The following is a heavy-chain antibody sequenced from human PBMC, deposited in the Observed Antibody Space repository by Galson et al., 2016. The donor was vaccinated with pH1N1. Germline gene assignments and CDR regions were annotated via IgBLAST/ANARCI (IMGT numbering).Heavy chain of an antibody. D-gene: IGHD6-6*01. CDR2: ISLSGSYI. Sequence: SLRLSCAASDFTFKDFGMNWVRQAPGKGLEWVSSISLSGSYIYYADSVKGRFTISRDNAKNSLYLHMSSLTAEDTAVYYCLRDPARPRAYYFDFWGQGALVTVPS. V-gene: IGHV3-21*06. CDR3: LRDPARPRAYYFDF. J-gene: IGHJ4*02. CDR1: DFTFKDFG.